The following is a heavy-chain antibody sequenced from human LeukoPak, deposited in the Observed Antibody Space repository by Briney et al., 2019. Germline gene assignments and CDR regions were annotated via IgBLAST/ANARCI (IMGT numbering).Heavy chain of an antibody. CDR2: IKSKTDGGTT. J-gene: IGHJ6*04. CDR1: GFTFSNAW. V-gene: IGHV3-15*01. Sequence: GGSLRLSCAASGFTFSNAWMSWVHQAPGKGLEWVGRIKSKTDGGTTDYAAPVKGRFTISRDDSKNTLYLQMNSLKTEDTAVYYCTTPLYCSSTSCSMYYYYGMDVWGKGTTVTVSS. CDR3: TTPLYCSSTSCSMYYYYGMDV. D-gene: IGHD2-2*01.